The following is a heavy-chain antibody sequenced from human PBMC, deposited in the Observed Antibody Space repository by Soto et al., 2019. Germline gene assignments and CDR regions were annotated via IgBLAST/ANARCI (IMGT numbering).Heavy chain of an antibody. CDR3: ARDLSVTGVDI. J-gene: IGHJ6*02. Sequence: QLQLHESGPGLVKPSETLSLTCNVSGDSIGSFDWSWIRQSAGKGLERIGRVYSTGGVTYNPALKGRVNISLDTPNNLVTLELTSVTAADTAVYFCARDLSVTGVDIWGRGTIVSV. CDR2: VYSTGGV. V-gene: IGHV4-4*07. D-gene: IGHD2-21*02. CDR1: GDSIGSFD.